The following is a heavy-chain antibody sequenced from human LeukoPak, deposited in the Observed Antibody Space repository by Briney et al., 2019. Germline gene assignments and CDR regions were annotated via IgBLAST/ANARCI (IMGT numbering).Heavy chain of an antibody. CDR2: IYYSGST. Sequence: PSETLSLTCSVSGGSISSYYWGWIRQPPGKGLEGSGNIYYSGSTNYNPSLQSRAIISVETSNNQFSLKLSSVTAADTAVYYGARVPAMVRGVIRYNWFDPWGQGTLVTVYS. CDR1: GGSISSYY. V-gene: IGHV4-59*01. CDR3: ARVPAMVRGVIRYNWFDP. J-gene: IGHJ5*02. D-gene: IGHD3-10*01.